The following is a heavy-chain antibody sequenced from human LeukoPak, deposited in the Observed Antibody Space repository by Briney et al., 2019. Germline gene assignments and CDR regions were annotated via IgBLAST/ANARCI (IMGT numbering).Heavy chain of an antibody. CDR1: GGSISSGGYS. CDR2: IYYSGST. Sequence: SETLSLTCAVSGGSISSGGYSWSWIRQPPGKGLEWIGYIYYSGSTYYNPSLKSRVTISVDTSKNQFSLKLSSVTAADTAVYYCARTGRVRYSYLDYWGQGTLVTVSS. D-gene: IGHD3-9*01. J-gene: IGHJ4*02. V-gene: IGHV4-30-4*07. CDR3: ARTGRVRYSYLDY.